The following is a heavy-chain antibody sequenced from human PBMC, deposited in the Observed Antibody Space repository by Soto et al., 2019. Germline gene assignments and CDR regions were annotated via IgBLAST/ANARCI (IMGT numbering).Heavy chain of an antibody. CDR3: ARGSIEEWLPGGYYYYCMDV. D-gene: IGHD3-3*01. Sequence: PSETLSLTCTVSGGSISSYYWSWIRQPPGKGLEWIGYIYYSGSTNYNPSLKSRVTISVDTSKNQFSLKLSSVTAADTAVYYCARGSIEEWLPGGYYYYCMDVWGQGTTVTVSS. J-gene: IGHJ6*02. CDR1: GGSISSYY. V-gene: IGHV4-59*01. CDR2: IYYSGST.